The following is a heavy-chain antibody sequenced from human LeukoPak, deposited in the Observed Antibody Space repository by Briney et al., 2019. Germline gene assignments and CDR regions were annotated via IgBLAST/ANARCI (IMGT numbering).Heavy chain of an antibody. Sequence: GGSVRLSCAASGFTFDDYGMSWVRQAPGKGLEWVSGINWNGGSTGYADSVKGRFTISRDNAKNSLYLQMNSLRAEDTALYYCARDRLYCSGGSCYSVLDYWGQGTLVTVSS. CDR1: GFTFDDYG. CDR2: INWNGGST. V-gene: IGHV3-20*04. D-gene: IGHD2-15*01. CDR3: ARDRLYCSGGSCYSVLDY. J-gene: IGHJ4*02.